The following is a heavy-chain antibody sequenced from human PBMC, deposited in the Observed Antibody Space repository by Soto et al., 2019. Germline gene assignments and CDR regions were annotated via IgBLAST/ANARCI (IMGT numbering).Heavy chain of an antibody. Sequence: QVQLVQSGAEVKKPGASVKVSCKASGYTFTSYGISWVRQAPGQGLEWMGWISAYNGNTNYAQKLQGRVTMTTDTHTSTAYMELRGLRSDDTAVYYCARDDYGEAYYYCGMDVWGQGTTVTVSS. V-gene: IGHV1-18*01. J-gene: IGHJ6*02. CDR1: GYTFTSYG. CDR3: ARDDYGEAYYYCGMDV. CDR2: ISAYNGNT. D-gene: IGHD4-17*01.